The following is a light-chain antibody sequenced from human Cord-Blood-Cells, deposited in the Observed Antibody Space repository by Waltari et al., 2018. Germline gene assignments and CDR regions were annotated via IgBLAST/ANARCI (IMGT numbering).Light chain of an antibody. V-gene: IGLV2-14*02. CDR1: SSDVGSYNL. J-gene: IGLJ1*01. CDR3: SSYTSSSV. CDR2: EGS. Sequence: QSALTQPASVSGSPGQSITISCTGTSSDVGSYNLVSWYQQHPGKAPKLMIYEGSKRPSGVSNRFSGSKSGNTASLTISGLQAEDEADYYCSSYTSSSVFGTGTKVTVL.